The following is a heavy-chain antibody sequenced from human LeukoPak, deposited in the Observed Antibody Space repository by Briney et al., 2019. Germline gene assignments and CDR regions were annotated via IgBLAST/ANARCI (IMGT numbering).Heavy chain of an antibody. D-gene: IGHD4-17*01. CDR3: ASGYASTTVTSEF. CDR2: IDHSGRT. J-gene: IGHJ4*02. Sequence: SETLSLTCAVSGGSISSTNWWSWVRQPPGKGLEWIGEIDHSGRTNYNPSLKSRATISVDKSKNQFSLKLNSVTAADTAVYYCASGYASTTVTSEFWGQGTLVTVSS. V-gene: IGHV4-4*02. CDR1: GGSISSTNW.